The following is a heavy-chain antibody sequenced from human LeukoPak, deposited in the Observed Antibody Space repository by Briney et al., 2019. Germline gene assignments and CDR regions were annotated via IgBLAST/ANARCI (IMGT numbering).Heavy chain of an antibody. Sequence: SETLSLTCTVSGGSISSYYWSWIRQPPGKGLEWIGYISYSGSTNYFPSLKSRVTMSLDTSKNQLSLTLSSMTAADTAVYYCASASQWLVWGDWGQGTLVTVSS. CDR3: ASASQWLVWGD. CDR1: GGSISSYY. CDR2: ISYSGST. J-gene: IGHJ1*01. D-gene: IGHD6-19*01. V-gene: IGHV4-59*12.